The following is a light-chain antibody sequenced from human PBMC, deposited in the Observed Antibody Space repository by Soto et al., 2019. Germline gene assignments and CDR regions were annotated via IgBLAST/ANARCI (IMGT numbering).Light chain of an antibody. CDR3: QQYNSYPWT. CDR2: DAS. Sequence: DIQMTQSPSTLSASVGDRVTITCRASQSINRRLAWYQQKPGKAPNLLIYDASTLESGVPARFSGGDSGTEFTLTISSLQPDDFTIFYCQQYNSYPWTFGQGTKVEIK. J-gene: IGKJ1*01. CDR1: QSINRR. V-gene: IGKV1-5*01.